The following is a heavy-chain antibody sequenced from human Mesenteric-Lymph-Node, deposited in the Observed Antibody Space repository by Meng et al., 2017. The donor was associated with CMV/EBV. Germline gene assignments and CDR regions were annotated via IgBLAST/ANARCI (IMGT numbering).Heavy chain of an antibody. Sequence: PLQESGPGLVKPSETLSLTCIVSGVSVTSGAYQWSWIRQSPGKGLEWIGYIYGTGITIYNPSLKSRVTILLETSKNQFSLKLNSVTTADTAVYYCAKSRSSTPGIVDDWGQGTLVTVSS. CDR1: GVSVTSGAYQ. CDR2: IYGTGIT. V-gene: IGHV4-61*08. J-gene: IGHJ4*02. CDR3: AKSRSSTPGIVDD. D-gene: IGHD2/OR15-2a*01.